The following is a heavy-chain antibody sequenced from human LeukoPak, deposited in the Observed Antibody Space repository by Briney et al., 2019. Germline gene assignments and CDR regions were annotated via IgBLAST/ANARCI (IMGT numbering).Heavy chain of an antibody. V-gene: IGHV4-61*05. CDR1: GGSISSDYYY. D-gene: IGHD3-3*01. CDR3: AVTPRFGVVRAFDI. CDR2: IFHSGNT. J-gene: IGHJ3*02. Sequence: SETLSLTCTVSGGSISSDYYYWGWIRQPPGTGLDWIGYIFHSGNTYYNPSLKSRITISVDKSKNQFSLRLNSVTAADAAVYYCAVTPRFGVVRAFDIWGQGTMVTVSS.